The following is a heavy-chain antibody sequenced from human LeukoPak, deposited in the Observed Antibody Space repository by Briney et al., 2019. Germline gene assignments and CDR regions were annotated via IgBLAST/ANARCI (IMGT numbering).Heavy chain of an antibody. CDR2: IYTSEST. Sequence: SETLSLTCTVSGGSISSYYWSWIRQPAGKGLEWIGRIYTSESTNYNPSLKSRVTMSVDTSKNQFSLKLSSVTAADTAVYYCARDLRVEYSSSSRLDYYYYYMDVWGKGTTVTVSS. CDR3: ARDLRVEYSSSSRLDYYYYYMDV. D-gene: IGHD6-6*01. J-gene: IGHJ6*03. V-gene: IGHV4-4*07. CDR1: GGSISSYY.